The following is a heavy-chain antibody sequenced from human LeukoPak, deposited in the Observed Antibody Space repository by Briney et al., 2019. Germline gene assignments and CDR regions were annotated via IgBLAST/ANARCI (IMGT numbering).Heavy chain of an antibody. Sequence: GGSLRLSCAASGFTFTSYSMSWVRQAPGKGLEWVSVIYSGGSTYYADSVKGRFTISRDNSKNTLYLQMNSLRAEDTAVYYCARENRDWNYLKSFDYWGQGTLVTVSS. CDR2: IYSGGST. CDR3: ARENRDWNYLKSFDY. V-gene: IGHV3-53*01. J-gene: IGHJ4*02. CDR1: GFTFTSYS. D-gene: IGHD1-7*01.